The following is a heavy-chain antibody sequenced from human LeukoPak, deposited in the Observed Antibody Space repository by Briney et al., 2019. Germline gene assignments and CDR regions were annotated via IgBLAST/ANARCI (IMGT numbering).Heavy chain of an antibody. Sequence: GSLRLSCAASGFTVSSNYMSWVRQAPGKGLEWVSVIYSGGSTYYADSVKGRFTISRDNSKNTLYLQMNSLRAEDTAVYYCARDSYYYDTSDYYNAFDIWGQGTMVTVSS. D-gene: IGHD3-22*01. CDR2: IYSGGST. V-gene: IGHV3-53*01. CDR3: ARDSYYYDTSDYYNAFDI. CDR1: GFTVSSNY. J-gene: IGHJ3*02.